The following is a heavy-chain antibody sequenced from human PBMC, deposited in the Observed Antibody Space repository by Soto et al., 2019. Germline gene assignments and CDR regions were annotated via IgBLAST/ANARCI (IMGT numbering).Heavy chain of an antibody. CDR3: VEDVLLTGKSHY. J-gene: IGHJ4*02. D-gene: IGHD1-20*01. CDR2: IHPSGDT. V-gene: IGHV1-46*01. CDR1: AYKFTTYI. Sequence: GKVSCKASAYKFTTYIISWVRQAPGQGLEWMGMIHPSGDTGYAQKFRGRVTMTIDTSTTTAYMELRNLTSEDTAVYYCVEDVLLTGKSHYWGQGTLVTVSS.